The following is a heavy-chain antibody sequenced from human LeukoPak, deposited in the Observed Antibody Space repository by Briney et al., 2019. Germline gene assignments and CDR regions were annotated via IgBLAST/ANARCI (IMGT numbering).Heavy chain of an antibody. D-gene: IGHD4-23*01. V-gene: IGHV4-59*01. J-gene: IGHJ2*01. CDR2: IYYSGST. Sequence: SETLSLTRTVSGGSISSYYWSWIRQPPGKGLEWIGYIYYSGSTNYNPSLKSRVTISVDTSKNQFSLKLSSVTAADTAVYYCARASITDSVVNRYWYFDLWGRGTLVTVSS. CDR3: ARASITDSVVNRYWYFDL. CDR1: GGSISSYY.